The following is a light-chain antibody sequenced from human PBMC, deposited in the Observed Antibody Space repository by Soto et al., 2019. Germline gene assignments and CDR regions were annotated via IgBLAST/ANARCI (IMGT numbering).Light chain of an antibody. CDR1: QSVNSN. CDR3: QQYNNWPLT. J-gene: IGKJ1*01. V-gene: IGKV3-15*01. CDR2: GAS. Sequence: EIVMTQSPATLSVSPGERATLSCRASQSVNSNLAWYQQKPGQAPRLLIYGASTRATGIPARFSGSGSGTKFTLIICSLQSEDFVVYYCQQYNNWPLTFGQGTKV.